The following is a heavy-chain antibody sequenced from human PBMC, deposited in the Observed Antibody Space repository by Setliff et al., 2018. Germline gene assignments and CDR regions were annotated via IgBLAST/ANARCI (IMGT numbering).Heavy chain of an antibody. CDR2: GSTGKT. J-gene: IGHJ5*02. CDR1: GFSFSDYA. V-gene: IGHV3-23*01. D-gene: IGHD1-7*01. Sequence: GSLRLSCAASGFSFSDYAMSWVRQAPRKGLEWVSGGSTGKTDYADSVKGRFTMSRDSSTNTLYLQMNSLRGEDTAVYYCARDQFRNSGGLYSWGQGTLVTVSS. CDR3: ARDQFRNSGGLYS.